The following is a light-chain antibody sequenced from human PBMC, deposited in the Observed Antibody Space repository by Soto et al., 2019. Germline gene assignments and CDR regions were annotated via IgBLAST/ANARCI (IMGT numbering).Light chain of an antibody. CDR1: SSNIGSNT. J-gene: IGLJ1*01. V-gene: IGLV1-44*01. CDR3: AAWDDSLMRV. Sequence: QSVLTQPPSASGTPGQRVTISCSGSSSNIGSNTVNWYQQLPGTAPKLLIYSNNQRPSGVPDRFSGSKSGTSASLAISGLQSEDEADYYCAAWDDSLMRVVGTGTKLTVL. CDR2: SNN.